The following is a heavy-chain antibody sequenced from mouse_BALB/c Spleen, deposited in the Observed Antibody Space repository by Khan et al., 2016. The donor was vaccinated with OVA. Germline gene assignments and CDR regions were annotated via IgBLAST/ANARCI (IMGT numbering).Heavy chain of an antibody. CDR2: ISNSGSA. Sequence: VQLQQSGPGLVKPSQSLSLTCTVTGYSITRDYAWNWIRQFPGNKLEWMGYISNSGSASYHPSLKSRISITRDTSKNQFFLQLDSVTTEDTAKYYCASELGRYYAMDDWGQGTSVTVSS. D-gene: IGHD4-1*01. CDR3: ASELGRYYAMDD. J-gene: IGHJ4*01. V-gene: IGHV3-2*02. CDR1: GYSITRDYA.